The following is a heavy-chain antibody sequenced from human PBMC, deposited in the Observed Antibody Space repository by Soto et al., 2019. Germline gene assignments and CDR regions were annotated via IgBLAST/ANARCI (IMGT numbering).Heavy chain of an antibody. CDR2: IYWDDDK. CDR3: AQSAEDGDKGSYCDS. J-gene: IGHJ4*02. Sequence: QITLKESGPTLVKPTQTLTLTCTFSGFSLSTSGVGVGWIRQPPGKALEWLALIYWDDDKRYSPSLKSRLTNXXDXSXXQVALTMTNMNPVDTATYYCAQSAEDGDKGSYCDSWGQGTLVTVSS. CDR1: GFSLSTSGVG. D-gene: IGHD2-15*01. V-gene: IGHV2-5*02.